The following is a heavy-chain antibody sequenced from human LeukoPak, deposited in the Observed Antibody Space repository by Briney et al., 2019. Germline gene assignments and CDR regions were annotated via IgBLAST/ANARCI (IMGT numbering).Heavy chain of an antibody. V-gene: IGHV3-69-1*01. CDR1: GFTFSSYS. CDR3: ARELDLMVRGVRSKTDY. Sequence: GSLRLSCAGSGFTFSSYSMNWVRQAPGKGLEWISSISFNNVIFYADSVRGRFTISRDNGKNSFYLQMSSLRAEDTAVYYCARELDLMVRGVRSKTDYWGQGTLVTVSS. J-gene: IGHJ4*02. D-gene: IGHD3-10*01. CDR2: ISFNNVI.